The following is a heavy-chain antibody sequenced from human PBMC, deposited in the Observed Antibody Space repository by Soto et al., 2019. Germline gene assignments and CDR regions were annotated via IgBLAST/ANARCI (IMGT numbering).Heavy chain of an antibody. CDR1: GFTLSDHY. J-gene: IGHJ4*02. V-gene: IGHV3-72*01. Sequence: GSLILACAVSGFTLSDHYIDWFHQSPGKGLELVGRSRDKPQGYSTAYAASVKGRFTTSRDESKNSAYLQMNSLKTEDTAVYYCVRATYFSDSSGYTRCLDYWGQGTLVTVSS. CDR3: VRATYFSDSSGYTRCLDY. CDR2: SRDKPQGYST. D-gene: IGHD3-22*01.